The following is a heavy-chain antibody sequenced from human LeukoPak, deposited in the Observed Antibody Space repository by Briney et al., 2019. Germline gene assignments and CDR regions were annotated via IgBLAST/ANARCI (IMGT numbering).Heavy chain of an antibody. CDR3: ARGNDATNYQPRRHYFDR. Sequence: SQTLSLTCAVSGGSINSGDYYWTWIRQHPGKGLEWIAYIHYTGSTYYNPSLRSRLTMSLDTPQNQFSLRLNSVTPPDTGVLYPARGNDATNYQPRRHYFDRGGRGTLVTVSS. D-gene: IGHD2-8*01. V-gene: IGHV4-31*11. CDR2: IHYTGST. CDR1: GGSINSGDYY. J-gene: IGHJ2*01.